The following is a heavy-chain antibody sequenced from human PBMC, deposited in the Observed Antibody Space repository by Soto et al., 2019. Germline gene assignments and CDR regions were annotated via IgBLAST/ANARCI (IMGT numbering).Heavy chain of an antibody. CDR2: VCYTGFT. D-gene: IGHD1-20*01. CDR1: GGSISGSYYY. J-gene: IGHJ4*02. V-gene: IGHV4-39*01. CDR3: ASSQKGYNWNYFDH. Sequence: SETLSLTCAVSGGSISGSYYYWGWLRQSQGRGQEWIGSVCYTGFTSYTQSLESRVSVSVDTSKNQFSLKVSAVTAADTAVYYCASSQKGYNWNYFDHWGQGALVTVSS.